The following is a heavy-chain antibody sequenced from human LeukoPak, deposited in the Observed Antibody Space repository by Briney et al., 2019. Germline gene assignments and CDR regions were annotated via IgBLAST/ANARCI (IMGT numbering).Heavy chain of an antibody. V-gene: IGHV3-33*01. Sequence: GRSLRLSCAASGFTFSSYGMHWVRQAPGKGLEWVAVIWYDGSNKYYADSVKGRFTISRDNSKNTLYLQMNSLRAEDTAVYYCGRTGVVTAHYFDYWGQGTLVTVSS. CDR3: GRTGVVTAHYFDY. CDR2: IWYDGSNK. J-gene: IGHJ4*02. CDR1: GFTFSSYG. D-gene: IGHD2-21*02.